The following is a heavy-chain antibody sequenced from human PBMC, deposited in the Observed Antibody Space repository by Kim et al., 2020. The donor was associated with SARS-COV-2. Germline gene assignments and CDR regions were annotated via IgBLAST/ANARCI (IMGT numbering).Heavy chain of an antibody. D-gene: IGHD1-26*01. CDR1: GFTFSSYA. CDR3: ARGEWELLHYYFDY. Sequence: GGSLRLSCAASGFTFSSYAMHWVRQAPGKGLEWVAVISYDGSNKYYADSVKGRFTISRDNSKNTLYLQMNSLRAEDTAVYYCARGEWELLHYYFDYWGQGTLVTVSS. V-gene: IGHV3-30*04. CDR2: ISYDGSNK. J-gene: IGHJ4*02.